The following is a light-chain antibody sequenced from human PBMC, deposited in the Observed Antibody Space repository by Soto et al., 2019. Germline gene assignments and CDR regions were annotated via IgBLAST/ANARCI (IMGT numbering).Light chain of an antibody. J-gene: IGLJ2*01. CDR3: SSFAV. CDR2: EVS. V-gene: IGLV2-14*01. Sequence: QSALTQPASVSGSPGQSITISCTGTSSDVGGYNYVSWYQQHPGKAPKLTIYEVSNRPSGVSNRFSGSKSGNTASLTISGLQAEDEADYYCSSFAVFGGGTKLTVL. CDR1: SSDVGGYNY.